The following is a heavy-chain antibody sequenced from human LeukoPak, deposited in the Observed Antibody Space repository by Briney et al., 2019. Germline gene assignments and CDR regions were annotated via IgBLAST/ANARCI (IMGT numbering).Heavy chain of an antibody. D-gene: IGHD6-19*01. V-gene: IGHV3-23*01. J-gene: IGHJ4*02. Sequence: GSLRLSCAASGFTFSSYAMSWVRQAPGKGLEWVSPISGGGSSTYYADSVKGRFTISRDNSKNTLYLQMNSLRAEDTAVYYCAKGVAVASPYYFDYWGQGTLVTVSS. CDR3: AKGVAVASPYYFDY. CDR1: GFTFSSYA. CDR2: ISGGGSST.